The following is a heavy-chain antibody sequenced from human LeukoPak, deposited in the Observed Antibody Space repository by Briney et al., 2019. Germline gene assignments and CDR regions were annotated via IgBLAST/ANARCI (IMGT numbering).Heavy chain of an antibody. CDR1: GGSISSGSYY. CDR3: ARLEYSSSWYRYYFDY. Sequence: SETLSLTCTVSGGSISSGSYYWSWIRQPAGKGLEWIGRIYTSGSTNYNPSLKSRVTISVDTSKNQFSLKLSSVTAADTAVHYCARLEYSSSWYRYYFDYWGQGTLVTVSS. D-gene: IGHD6-13*01. CDR2: IYTSGST. V-gene: IGHV4-61*02. J-gene: IGHJ4*02.